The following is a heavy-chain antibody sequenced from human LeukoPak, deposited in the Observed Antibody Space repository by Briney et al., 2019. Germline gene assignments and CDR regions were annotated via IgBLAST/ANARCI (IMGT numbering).Heavy chain of an antibody. CDR1: GFSFSNYA. D-gene: IGHD3-10*01. CDR2: ISDSGGST. V-gene: IGHV3-23*01. J-gene: IGHJ6*02. Sequence: GGSLRLSCAASGFSFSNYAMSWVRQAPGKGLQWVSTISDSGGSTYYADSVKGRFTISRDNSKDTLYLHMSSLRAEDMAIHYCAKVPYSDYGSGRPPFMDVWGQGTTVAVSS. CDR3: AKVPYSDYGSGRPPFMDV.